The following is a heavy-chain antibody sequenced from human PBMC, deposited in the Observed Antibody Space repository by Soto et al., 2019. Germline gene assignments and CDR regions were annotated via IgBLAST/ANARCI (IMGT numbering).Heavy chain of an antibody. V-gene: IGHV3-21*01. J-gene: IGHJ6*02. D-gene: IGHD2-15*01. Sequence: EVQLVESGGGLVKPGGSLRLSCAAPGFTFSSYSMNWVRQAPGKGLEWVSSISSSSSYIYYADSVKGRFTISRDNAKNSLYLPMNSLRAEDTAVYYCAREDIVVVVAATQYYYYYYGMDVWGQGTTVTVSS. CDR3: AREDIVVVVAATQYYYYYYGMDV. CDR1: GFTFSSYS. CDR2: ISSSSSYI.